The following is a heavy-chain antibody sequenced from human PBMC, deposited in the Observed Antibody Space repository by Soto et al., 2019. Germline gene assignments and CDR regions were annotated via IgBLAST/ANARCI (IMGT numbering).Heavy chain of an antibody. V-gene: IGHV1-69*13. CDR3: AGEMPSIVGATYTTIFDY. Sequence: SVKVSCKASGGTFSSYAISWVRQAPGQGLEWMGGIIPIFGTANYAQKFQGRVTITADESTSTAYMELSSLGSEDTAVYYCAGEMPSIVGATYTTIFDYWGQGTLVTVSS. CDR1: GGTFSSYA. D-gene: IGHD1-26*01. J-gene: IGHJ4*02. CDR2: IIPIFGTA.